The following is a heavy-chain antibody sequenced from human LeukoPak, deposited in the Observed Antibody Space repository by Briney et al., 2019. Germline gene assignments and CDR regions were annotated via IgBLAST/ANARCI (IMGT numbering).Heavy chain of an antibody. D-gene: IGHD5-18*01. CDR1: GFTFSGSA. CDR2: INHSGST. Sequence: PGGSLRLSCAASGFTFSGSALHWVRQPPGKGLEWIGEINHSGSTNYNPSLKSRVTISVDTSKNQFSLKLSSVTAADTAVYYCARNDGTAMVTYYDYWGQGTLVTVSS. CDR3: ARNDGTAMVTYYDY. J-gene: IGHJ4*02. V-gene: IGHV4-34*01.